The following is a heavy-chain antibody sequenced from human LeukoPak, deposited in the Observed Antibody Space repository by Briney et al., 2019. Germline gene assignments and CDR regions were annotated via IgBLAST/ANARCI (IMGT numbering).Heavy chain of an antibody. CDR3: ARETLLERRTGLGFYYYYMDV. V-gene: IGHV1-18*01. D-gene: IGHD1-1*01. Sequence: ASVKVSCKASGYIFTNFGISWVRQARGQGLEWMGWISGYNGNTKYVQKFQGRVTITADESTSTAYMELSSLRSEDTAVYYCARETLLERRTGLGFYYYYMDVWGKGTTVTISS. J-gene: IGHJ6*03. CDR1: GYIFTNFG. CDR2: ISGYNGNT.